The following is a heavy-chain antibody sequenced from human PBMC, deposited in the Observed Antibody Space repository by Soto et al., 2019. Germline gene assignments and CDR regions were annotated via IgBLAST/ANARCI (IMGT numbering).Heavy chain of an antibody. CDR2: IYPGDSDT. CDR3: AKYNSDAATGYAVTSSCHYAMDV. CDR1: GYTFTDYW. D-gene: IGHD5-12*01. J-gene: IGHJ6*02. Sequence: GESLKISCKPSGYTFTDYWIGWVRQMPGKGLEWVGIIYPGDSDTRYNPSFRGLVTISADTSISTAYLKWSSLKASASAMYYWAKYNSDAATGYAVTSSCHYAMDVWGQGTTVTVSS. V-gene: IGHV5-51*01.